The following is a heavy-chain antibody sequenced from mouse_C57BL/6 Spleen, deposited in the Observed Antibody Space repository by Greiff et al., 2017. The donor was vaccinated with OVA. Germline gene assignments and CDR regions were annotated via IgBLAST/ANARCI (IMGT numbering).Heavy chain of an antibody. Sequence: EVQLQQSGPELVKPGASVKISCKASGYTFTDYYMNWVKQSHGKSLEWIGDINPNNGGTSYNQKFKGKATLTVDKSSSTAYMELRSLTSEDSAVYYCARGDIYYGNSDGFAYWGQGTLVTVSA. V-gene: IGHV1-26*01. D-gene: IGHD2-1*01. CDR3: ARGDIYYGNSDGFAY. CDR2: INPNNGGT. CDR1: GYTFTDYY. J-gene: IGHJ3*01.